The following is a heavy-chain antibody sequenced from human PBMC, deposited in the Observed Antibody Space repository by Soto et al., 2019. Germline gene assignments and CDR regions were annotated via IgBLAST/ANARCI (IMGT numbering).Heavy chain of an antibody. CDR1: GDSISRGGYY. Sequence: SETLSLTCTVSGDSISRGGYYWSWIRQHPGKGLEWIGYIYYNGITYFNPSLESRVEISRDTSKNQFFLRLSSVTAADTAVYYCAREPSPWGQGTLVTVSS. CDR3: AREPSP. CDR2: IYYNGIT. J-gene: IGHJ5*02. V-gene: IGHV4-31*03.